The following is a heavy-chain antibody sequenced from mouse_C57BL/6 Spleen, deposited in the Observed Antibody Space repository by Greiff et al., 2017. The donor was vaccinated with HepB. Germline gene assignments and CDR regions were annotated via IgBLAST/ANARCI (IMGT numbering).Heavy chain of an antibody. CDR3: ARHAITTVVATKGYYAMDY. D-gene: IGHD1-1*01. CDR2: ISSGGSYT. J-gene: IGHJ4*01. CDR1: GFTFSSYG. V-gene: IGHV5-6*01. Sequence: EVQLVESGGDLVKPGGSLKLSCAASGFTFSSYGMSWVRQTPDKRLEWVATISSGGSYTYYPDSVKGRFTISRDNAKNTLYLQMSSLKSEDTAMYYCARHAITTVVATKGYYAMDYWGQGTSVTVSS.